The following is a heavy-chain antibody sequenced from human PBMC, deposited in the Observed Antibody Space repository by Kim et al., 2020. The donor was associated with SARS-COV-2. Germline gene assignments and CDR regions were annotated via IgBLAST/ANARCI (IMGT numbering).Heavy chain of an antibody. Sequence: YAPKFHGRVPITADKSTSTAYMELGSLISEDTAVYYCARVGYSYGFNFDYWGQGTLVTVSS. D-gene: IGHD5-18*01. CDR3: ARVGYSYGFNFDY. V-gene: IGHV1-69*04. J-gene: IGHJ4*02.